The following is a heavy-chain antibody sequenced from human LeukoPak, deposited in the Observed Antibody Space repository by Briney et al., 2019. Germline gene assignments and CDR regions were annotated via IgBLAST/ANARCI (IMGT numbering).Heavy chain of an antibody. CDR1: GGSISSYY. CDR3: ARGRYYYGSGMGFDY. CDR2: IYYSRST. Sequence: PSETLSLTCTVSGGSISSYYWSWIRQPPGKGLEWIGYIYYSRSTNYNPSLKSRVTMSVDTSKNQFSLKLSSVTAADTAVYYCARGRYYYGSGMGFDYWGQGTLVTVSS. J-gene: IGHJ4*02. V-gene: IGHV4-59*12. D-gene: IGHD3-10*01.